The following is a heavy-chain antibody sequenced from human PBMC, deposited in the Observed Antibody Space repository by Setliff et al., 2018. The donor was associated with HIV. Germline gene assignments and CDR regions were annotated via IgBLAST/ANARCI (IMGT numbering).Heavy chain of an antibody. Sequence: SETLSLTCAVYGGSFSGYYWSWIRQPPGKGLEWIGEINHSGSSNYNPSLKSRVTISVDTPKNQFSLKLSSVTAADTAVYYCARVRITMVRGVIMGLDYWGQGTLVTVSS. V-gene: IGHV4-34*01. CDR2: INHSGSS. CDR3: ARVRITMVRGVIMGLDY. J-gene: IGHJ4*02. CDR1: GGSFSGYY. D-gene: IGHD3-10*01.